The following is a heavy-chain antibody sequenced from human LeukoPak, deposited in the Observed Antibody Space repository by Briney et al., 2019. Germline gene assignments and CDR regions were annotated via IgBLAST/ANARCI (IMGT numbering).Heavy chain of an antibody. J-gene: IGHJ6*03. V-gene: IGHV1-2*02. D-gene: IGHD1-26*01. CDR3: ARLGATLNYYYYYMDV. Sequence: ASVKVSCKASGYTFTGYYMHWVRQAPGQGLEWMGWINPNSGGTNYAQKFQGRVTMTRDTSISTAYMELSRLRSDDTAVYYCARLGATLNYYYYYMDVWGKGTTVTVSS. CDR2: INPNSGGT. CDR1: GYTFTGYY.